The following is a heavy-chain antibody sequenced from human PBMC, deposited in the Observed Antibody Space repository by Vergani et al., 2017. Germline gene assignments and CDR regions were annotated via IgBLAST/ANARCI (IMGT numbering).Heavy chain of an antibody. CDR1: GFTFSTYA. CDR2: LTGGGGST. CDR3: VKDAGSYENFFDS. D-gene: IGHD1-26*01. Sequence: EVQLLESGGSLKQPGGSVRLSCAASGFTFSTYAMHWVRQAPGKGLEWVSALTGGGGSTYYADSFKGRFIISRDNSRDTLYLQMNSLRPDDTATDYCVKDAGSYENFFDSWCERTMVTIAS. J-gene: IGHJ4*02. V-gene: IGHV3-23*01.